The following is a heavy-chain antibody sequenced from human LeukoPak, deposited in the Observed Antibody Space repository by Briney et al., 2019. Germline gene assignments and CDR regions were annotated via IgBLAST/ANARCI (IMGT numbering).Heavy chain of an antibody. CDR2: ISSSSSYI. CDR3: ARGFLEWLLSDFDY. J-gene: IGHJ4*02. D-gene: IGHD3-3*01. V-gene: IGHV3-21*01. Sequence: NPGGSLRLPCAASGFTFSSYSMNWVRQAPGKGLEWVSSISSSSSYIYYADSVKGRFTISRDNAKNSLYLQMNSLRAEDTAVYYCARGFLEWLLSDFDYWGQGTLVTVSS. CDR1: GFTFSSYS.